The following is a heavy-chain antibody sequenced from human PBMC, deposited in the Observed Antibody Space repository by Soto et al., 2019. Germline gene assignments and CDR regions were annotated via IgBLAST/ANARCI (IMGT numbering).Heavy chain of an antibody. V-gene: IGHV1-46*01. CDR2: INPSGGST. D-gene: IGHD2-2*01. J-gene: IGHJ4*02. CDR3: ATGLVPAPPLDY. CDR1: GYTFTSYY. Sequence: ASVKFSCKSSGYTFTSYYMHWVRQAPGQGLEWMGIINPSGGSTSYAQKFQGRVAMIRDTSTSTVYMELSSLRPEDTAVYYCATGLVPAPPLDYWGQGTLVTVSS.